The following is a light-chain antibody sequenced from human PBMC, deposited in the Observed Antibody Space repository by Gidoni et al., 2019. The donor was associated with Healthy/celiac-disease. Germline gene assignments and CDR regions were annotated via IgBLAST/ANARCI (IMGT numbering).Light chain of an antibody. Sequence: QSALTRPASVSGSPGQSITISCTGTSSDVGGYNYVSWYQQHPGKAPKLMIDEFSNRPSGVSNRFSGSKSGNTASLTISGLQAEDEADYYCSSYTSSSTYVFGTGTKVTVL. CDR3: SSYTSSSTYV. CDR1: SSDVGGYNY. J-gene: IGLJ1*01. V-gene: IGLV2-14*01. CDR2: EFS.